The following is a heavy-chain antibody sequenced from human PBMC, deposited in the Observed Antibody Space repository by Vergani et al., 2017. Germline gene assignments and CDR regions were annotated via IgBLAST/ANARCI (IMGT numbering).Heavy chain of an antibody. Sequence: QVQLEESGGGLVKPGGSLRLSCAASGFTFSDYNMSWIRQAPGKGLEWISYISSSGSARYYGDSVKGRFTISRDNAKNSVYLQMNSLRGEDTAVYYCARTPELGDWYFELWGRGTLVTVSS. D-gene: IGHD7-27*01. CDR3: ARTPELGDWYFEL. J-gene: IGHJ2*01. CDR2: ISSSGSAR. CDR1: GFTFSDYN. V-gene: IGHV3-11*04.